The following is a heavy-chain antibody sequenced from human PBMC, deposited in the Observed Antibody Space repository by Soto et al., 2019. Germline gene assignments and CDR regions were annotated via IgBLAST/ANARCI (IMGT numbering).Heavy chain of an antibody. J-gene: IGHJ5*02. V-gene: IGHV1-46*01. D-gene: IGHD5-12*01. Sequence: VASVKVSCKASGYTFTSYYMHWVRQAPGQGLEWMGIINPSGGSTSYAQKFQGRVTMTRDTSTSTVYMELSSLRSEDTAVYYCARDQGGGYNPGSWFDPWGQGPLVTVYS. CDR1: GYTFTSYY. CDR2: INPSGGST. CDR3: ARDQGGGYNPGSWFDP.